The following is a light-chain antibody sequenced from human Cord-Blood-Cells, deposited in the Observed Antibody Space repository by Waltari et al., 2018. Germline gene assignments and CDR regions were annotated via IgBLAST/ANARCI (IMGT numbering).Light chain of an antibody. CDR1: SGSVSTSYY. Sequence: QTVVTQEPSFSVSPGGTVTLTCGLSSGSVSTSYYPSWYQQTPGQAARTLTYSTNTRASGVPDRFSGSILGNKAALTITGAQADDESDYYCVLYMGSGISVFGGGTKLTVL. CDR3: VLYMGSGISV. J-gene: IGLJ3*02. CDR2: STN. V-gene: IGLV8-61*01.